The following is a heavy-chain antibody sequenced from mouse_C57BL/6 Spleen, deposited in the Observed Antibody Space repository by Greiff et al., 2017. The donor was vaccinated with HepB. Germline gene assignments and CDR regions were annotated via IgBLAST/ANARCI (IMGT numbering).Heavy chain of an antibody. CDR1: GYSITSGYY. CDR2: ISYDGSN. D-gene: IGHD1-1*01. Sequence: EVQLQESGPGLVKPSQSLSLTCSVTGYSITSGYYWNWIRQFPGNKLEWMGYISYDGSNNYNPSLKNRISITRDTSKNQFFLKLTSVTTEDTATYYCARDRAVVAKNYAMDYWGQGTSVTVSS. V-gene: IGHV3-6*01. CDR3: ARDRAVVAKNYAMDY. J-gene: IGHJ4*01.